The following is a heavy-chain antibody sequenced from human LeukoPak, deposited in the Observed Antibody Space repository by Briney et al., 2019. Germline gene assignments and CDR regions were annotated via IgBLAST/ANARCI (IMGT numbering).Heavy chain of an antibody. CDR2: ISYDGSNK. V-gene: IGHV3-30*19. CDR3: ARDGDPITMVRGVIIGAPFFDY. J-gene: IGHJ4*02. D-gene: IGHD3-10*01. Sequence: GGSLRLSCATSGFTFSNYGMHWVRQAPGKGLEWVAVISYDGSNKYYADSVKGRFTISRDNSKNTLYLQMNSLRAEDTAVYYCARDGDPITMVRGVIIGAPFFDYWGQGTLVTVSS. CDR1: GFTFSNYG.